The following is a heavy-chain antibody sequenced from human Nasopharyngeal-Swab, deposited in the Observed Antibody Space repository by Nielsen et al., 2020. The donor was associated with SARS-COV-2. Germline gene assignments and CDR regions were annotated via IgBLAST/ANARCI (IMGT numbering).Heavy chain of an antibody. CDR3: ARGQESYSSSWLNWYFDL. D-gene: IGHD6-13*01. Sequence: GESLKISCAASGFTFSSYGMHWVRQPPGKRLEWVAVIWYDGSNKYYADSVKGRFTISRDNSKNTLYLQMNSLRAEDTAVYYCARGQESYSSSWLNWYFDLWGRGTLVTVSS. CDR1: GFTFSSYG. V-gene: IGHV3-33*01. CDR2: IWYDGSNK. J-gene: IGHJ2*01.